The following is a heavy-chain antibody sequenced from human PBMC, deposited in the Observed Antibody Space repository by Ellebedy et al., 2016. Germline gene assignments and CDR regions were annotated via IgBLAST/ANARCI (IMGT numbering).Heavy chain of an antibody. V-gene: IGHV1-18*01. J-gene: IGHJ3*02. CDR1: GYTFTSYG. D-gene: IGHD2-2*01. Sequence: ASVKVSXXASGYTFTSYGISWVRQAPGQGLEWMGWISAYNGNTNYAQKLQGRVTMTTDTSTSTAYMELRSLRSDDTAVYYCARVFSSSYLPGEAFDIWGQGTMVTVSS. CDR2: ISAYNGNT. CDR3: ARVFSSSYLPGEAFDI.